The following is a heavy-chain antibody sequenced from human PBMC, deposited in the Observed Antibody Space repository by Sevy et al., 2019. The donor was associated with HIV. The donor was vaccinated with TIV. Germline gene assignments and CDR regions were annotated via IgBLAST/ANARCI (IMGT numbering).Heavy chain of an antibody. Sequence: GGSLRLSCAASGFTFSNYAMHWVRQAPGKGLEWVAVISFDGNNKDYADSVKGRFTISRDNSKNTLYLQMNSLRAEDTAMYYCAREWEIRAFDIWGQGTMVTVSS. CDR1: GFTFSNYA. CDR2: ISFDGNNK. V-gene: IGHV3-30*04. CDR3: AREWEIRAFDI. J-gene: IGHJ3*02. D-gene: IGHD1-26*01.